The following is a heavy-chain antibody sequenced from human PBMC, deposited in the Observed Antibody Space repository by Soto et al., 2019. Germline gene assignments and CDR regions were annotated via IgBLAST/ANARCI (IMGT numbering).Heavy chain of an antibody. CDR2: MNPISGNT. CDR3: ASERSYGVDL. CDR1: GYTLTSYD. V-gene: IGHV1-8*01. J-gene: IGHJ2*01. Sequence: QVQLVQSGAEVKKPGASVKVSCKASGYTLTSYDINCVRQATGQGLEWMGWMNPISGNTGYAQKFQGRVTMTRTTSINTAYMQLSSLRSEDTAVYYCASERSYGVDLWGRGTLVTVSS. D-gene: IGHD4-17*01.